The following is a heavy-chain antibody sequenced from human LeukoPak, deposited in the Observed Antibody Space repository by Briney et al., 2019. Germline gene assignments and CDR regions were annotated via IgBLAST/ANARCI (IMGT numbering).Heavy chain of an antibody. CDR2: IYSSGST. J-gene: IGHJ6*02. Sequence: PSETLSLTCTVSGGSISSSSYYWGWIRQPPGKGLEWIGSIYSSGSTYYNPSLKSRVTISVDTSKNQFSLKLSSVTAADTAVYYCARQNSSWYYYYYGMDVWGQGTTVTVSS. D-gene: IGHD6-13*01. CDR3: ARQNSSWYYYYYGMDV. V-gene: IGHV4-39*01. CDR1: GGSISSSSYY.